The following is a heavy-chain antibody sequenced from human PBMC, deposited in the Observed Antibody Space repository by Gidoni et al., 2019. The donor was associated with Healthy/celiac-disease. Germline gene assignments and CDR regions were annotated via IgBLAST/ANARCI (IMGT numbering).Heavy chain of an antibody. CDR2: IRRKAYGGTT. J-gene: IGHJ6*02. CDR3: TRYYYGMDV. CDR1: GFTFGDYA. V-gene: IGHV3-49*05. Sequence: EVQLVESGGGLVKPGRSLRLSCTASGFTFGDYAMSWFRQVPGKGLEWVGFIRRKAYGGTTEYAASVKGRFTISRDDSKSIAYLQMNSLKTEDTAVYYCTRYYYGMDVWGQGTTVTVSS.